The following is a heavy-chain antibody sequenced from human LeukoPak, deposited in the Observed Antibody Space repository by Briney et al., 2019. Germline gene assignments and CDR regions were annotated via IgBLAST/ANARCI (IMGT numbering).Heavy chain of an antibody. D-gene: IGHD3-22*01. CDR1: GGSISSYY. CDR2: IYYSGST. CDR3: ARADYRHYDSSGYYYHPVDY. V-gene: IGHV4-59*08. J-gene: IGHJ4*02. Sequence: PSETLSLTCTVSGGSISSYYWSWIRQPPGKGLEWIGYIYYSGSTNYNPSLKSRVTISVDTSKNQFSLKLSSVTAADTAVYYCARADYRHYDSSGYYYHPVDYWGQGTLVTVSS.